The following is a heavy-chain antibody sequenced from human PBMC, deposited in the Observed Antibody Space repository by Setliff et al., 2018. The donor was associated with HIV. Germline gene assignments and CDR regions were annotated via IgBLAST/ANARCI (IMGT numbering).Heavy chain of an antibody. CDR1: GYTFTNYY. CDR2: INPSGGST. V-gene: IGHV1-46*04. CDR3: AKTREINNFWSGIDY. J-gene: IGHJ4*02. Sequence: ASVKVSCKASGYTFTNYYIHWVRQAPGQGLEWMGLINPSGGSTYYADSVKGRFTISRDNSKNTLSLQMNSLRAEDTAVYYCAKTREINNFWSGIDYWGQGTLVTVSS. D-gene: IGHD3-3*01.